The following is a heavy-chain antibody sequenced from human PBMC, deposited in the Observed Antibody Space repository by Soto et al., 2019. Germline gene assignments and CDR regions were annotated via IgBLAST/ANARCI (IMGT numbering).Heavy chain of an antibody. D-gene: IGHD2-2*02. CDR1: GFTFSSYA. J-gene: IGHJ6*02. V-gene: IGHV3-23*01. CDR3: ANLMGVPAAIGDYYYGMDV. Sequence: EVQLLESGGGLVQPGGSLRLSCAASGFTFSSYAMSWVRQAPGKGLEWVSAISGSGGSTYYADSVKGRFTISRDNSKNTLYLQMNSLRAEDTAVYYCANLMGVPAAIGDYYYGMDVWGQGTTVTVSS. CDR2: ISGSGGST.